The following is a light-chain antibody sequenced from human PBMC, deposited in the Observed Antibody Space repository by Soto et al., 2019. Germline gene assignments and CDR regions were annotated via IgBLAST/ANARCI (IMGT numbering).Light chain of an antibody. J-gene: IGKJ1*01. CDR2: RAS. Sequence: IQMTQSPSTLSASVGDRVTITCRASRSASDWLAWYQQRPGEAPRMLISRASTLESGVPSRFNGSGSGTHFTLTITSLQPDDSATYYCQQYNSYSATFGQGTKVDIK. CDR1: RSASDW. V-gene: IGKV1-5*03. CDR3: QQYNSYSAT.